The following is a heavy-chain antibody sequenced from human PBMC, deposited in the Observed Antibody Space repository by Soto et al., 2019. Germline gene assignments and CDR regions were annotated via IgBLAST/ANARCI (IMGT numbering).Heavy chain of an antibody. V-gene: IGHV4-59*01. J-gene: IGHJ4*02. Sequence: SSETLSLTCTVSGGSISSYYWSWIRQPPGKGLEWIGYIYYSGSTNYNPSLKSRVTISVDTSKNQFSLKLSSVTAADTAVYYCARESGYDPGSFDYWGQGTLVTVSS. CDR2: IYYSGST. CDR1: GGSISSYY. CDR3: ARESGYDPGSFDY. D-gene: IGHD5-12*01.